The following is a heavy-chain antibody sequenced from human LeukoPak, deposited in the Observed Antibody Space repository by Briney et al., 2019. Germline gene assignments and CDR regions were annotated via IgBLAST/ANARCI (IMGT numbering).Heavy chain of an antibody. CDR2: INHSGST. V-gene: IGHV4-34*01. CDR3: ARAVVRGVIREFDY. J-gene: IGHJ4*02. CDR1: GGSFSGYY. D-gene: IGHD3-10*01. Sequence: PSETLSLTCAVYGGSFSGYYWSWIRQPPGKGLEWIGEINHSGSTNYNPSLKSRVTISVDTSKNQFSLKLSSVTAADTAVYYCARAVVRGVIREFDYWGQGTLVTVSS.